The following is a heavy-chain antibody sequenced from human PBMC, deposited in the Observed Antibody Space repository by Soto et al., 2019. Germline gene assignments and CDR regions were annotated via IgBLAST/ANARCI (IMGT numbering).Heavy chain of an antibody. Sequence: GASVKVSCKASGGTFSSYAISWVRQAPGQGLEWMGGIIPIFGTANYAQKFQGRVTITADESTSTAYMELSSLRSEDTAVYYCASRDGYNHFHYYYYRMDVWGQGTTVTVSS. J-gene: IGHJ6*02. CDR1: GGTFSSYA. CDR2: IIPIFGTA. V-gene: IGHV1-69*13. CDR3: ASRDGYNHFHYYYYRMDV. D-gene: IGHD5-12*01.